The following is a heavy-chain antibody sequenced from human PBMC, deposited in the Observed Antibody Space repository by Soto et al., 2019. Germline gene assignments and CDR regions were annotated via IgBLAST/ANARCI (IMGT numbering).Heavy chain of an antibody. D-gene: IGHD2-2*02. CDR2: IDPSDSYT. CDR3: AREDIVVVPAAIRYYYYGMDV. V-gene: IGHV5-10-1*01. J-gene: IGHJ6*02. Sequence: PGESLKISCKGSGYSFTSYWISWVRQMPGKGLEWMGRIDPSDSYTNYSPSFQGHVTISADKSISTAYLQWSSLRASDTAMYYCAREDIVVVPAAIRYYYYGMDVWGQGTTVTVS. CDR1: GYSFTSYW.